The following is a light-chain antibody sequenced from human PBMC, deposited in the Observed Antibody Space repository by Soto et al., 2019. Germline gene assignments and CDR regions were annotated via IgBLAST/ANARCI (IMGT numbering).Light chain of an antibody. J-gene: IGKJ4*01. Sequence: ERVMTQSPATLSVSPGERATLSCRASQSVSSNLAWYQQKPGQAPRLFIYGASTRATAIPPRFSGSGSGTEFTLTISSLQSEDFAVYYCQQYNNWPLTFGGGTKVEIK. CDR3: QQYNNWPLT. V-gene: IGKV3-15*01. CDR2: GAS. CDR1: QSVSSN.